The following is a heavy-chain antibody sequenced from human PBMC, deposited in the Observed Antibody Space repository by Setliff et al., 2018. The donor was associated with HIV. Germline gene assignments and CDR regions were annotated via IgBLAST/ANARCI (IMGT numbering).Heavy chain of an antibody. J-gene: IGHJ5*02. CDR1: GFTFSNYS. Sequence: GGSLRLSCAASGFTFSNYSMNRVRQTPGKGLEWVSSISASATYIYYADSVKGRFTISRDNAENSLHLQMNSLRAEDTAVYYCARDNGRYFDRGWFDPWGQGALVTVSS. CDR3: ARDNGRYFDRGWFDP. V-gene: IGHV3-21*01. CDR2: ISASATYI. D-gene: IGHD3-9*01.